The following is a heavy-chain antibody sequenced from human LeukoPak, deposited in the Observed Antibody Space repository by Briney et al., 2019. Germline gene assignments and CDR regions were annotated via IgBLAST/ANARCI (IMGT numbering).Heavy chain of an antibody. Sequence: GASVKVSCKVSGYTLTELSMHWVRQAPGKGLEWMGGFDPEDGETIYAQKFQGRVTMTEDTSTDTAYMELSSLRSEDTAVYYCAGPYSSSSGYYYYGMDVWGQGTTVTVSS. CDR3: AGPYSSSSGYYYYGMDV. CDR1: GYTLTELS. CDR2: FDPEDGET. V-gene: IGHV1-24*01. D-gene: IGHD6-6*01. J-gene: IGHJ6*02.